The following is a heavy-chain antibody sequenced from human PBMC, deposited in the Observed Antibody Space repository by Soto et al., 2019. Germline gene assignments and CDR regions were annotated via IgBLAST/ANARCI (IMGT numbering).Heavy chain of an antibody. CDR1: GFTFSSYG. Sequence: QVQLVESGGGVVQPGRSLRLSCAASGFTFSSYGMHWVRQAPGKGLEWVAVIWYDGSNKYYADSVKGRFTISRDNSKKERYLKMNSLRAEDTAVYYCARDRGGEWELLYAFDIWGQGTMVTVSS. CDR3: ARDRGGEWELLYAFDI. CDR2: IWYDGSNK. V-gene: IGHV3-33*01. D-gene: IGHD1-26*01. J-gene: IGHJ3*02.